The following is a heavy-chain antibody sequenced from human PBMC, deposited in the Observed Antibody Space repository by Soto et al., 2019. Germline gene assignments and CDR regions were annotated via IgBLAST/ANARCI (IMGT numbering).Heavy chain of an antibody. V-gene: IGHV3-11*01. CDR3: ARDSSGYYYDYYYYGMDV. D-gene: IGHD3-22*01. CDR2: ISSSGSTI. J-gene: IGHJ6*02. CDR1: GFTFSDYY. Sequence: GGSLRLSCAASGFTFSDYYMSWIRQAPGKGLEWVSYISSSGSTIYYADSVKGRFTISRDNAKNSLYLQMNSLRAEDTAVYYCARDSSGYYYDYYYYGMDVWGQGTTVTVSS.